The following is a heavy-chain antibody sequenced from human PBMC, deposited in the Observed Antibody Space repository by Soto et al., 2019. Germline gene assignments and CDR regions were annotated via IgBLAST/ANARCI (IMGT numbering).Heavy chain of an antibody. CDR3: ARDKARKNYDFWSGYAGVDWFDP. V-gene: IGHV1-18*01. CDR1: GYTFTSYG. Sequence: GASVKVSRKASGYTFTSYGISWVRQAPGQGLEWMGWISAYNGNTNYAQKLQGRVTMTTDTSTSTAYMELRSLRSDDTAVYYCARDKARKNYDFWSGYAGVDWFDPWGQGTLVTVSS. J-gene: IGHJ5*02. CDR2: ISAYNGNT. D-gene: IGHD3-3*01.